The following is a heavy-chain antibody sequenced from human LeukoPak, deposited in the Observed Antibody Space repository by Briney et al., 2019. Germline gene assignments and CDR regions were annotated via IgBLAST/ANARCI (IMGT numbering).Heavy chain of an antibody. CDR1: GGTFSNYA. CDR3: ARDGADGDYVYYFDY. V-gene: IGHV1-69*05. CDR2: IIPIFGTA. D-gene: IGHD4-17*01. J-gene: IGHJ4*02. Sequence: SVKVSCKASGGTFSNYAISWVRQAPGQGLEWMGRIIPIFGTANYAQKFQGRVTITTDESTSTAYMERSSLRPEDTAVYYCARDGADGDYVYYFDYRGQGTLVTVSS.